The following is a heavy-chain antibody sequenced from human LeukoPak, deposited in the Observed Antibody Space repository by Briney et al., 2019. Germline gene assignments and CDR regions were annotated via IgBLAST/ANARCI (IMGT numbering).Heavy chain of an antibody. CDR3: ARGSMADIVGATTFDY. CDR2: IYYSGST. V-gene: IGHV4-59*01. CDR1: GGSISSYY. D-gene: IGHD1-26*01. J-gene: IGHJ4*02. Sequence: SETLSLTCTVSGGSISSYYWSWIRQPPGKGLEWIGYIYYSGSTNYNPYLKSRVTISVDTSKNQFSLKLSSVTAADTAVYYCARGSMADIVGATTFDYWGQGTLVTVSS.